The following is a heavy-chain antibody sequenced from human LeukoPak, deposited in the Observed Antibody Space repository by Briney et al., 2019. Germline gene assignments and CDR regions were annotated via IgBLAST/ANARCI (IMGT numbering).Heavy chain of an antibody. CDR2: MNPNSGNT. D-gene: IGHD6-19*01. J-gene: IGHJ1*01. CDR3: ARVAVAGIPGPLQH. CDR1: GYTFTSYD. V-gene: IGHV1-8*01. Sequence: ASVKVSCKASGYTFTSYDINWVRQATGQGLEWMGWMNPNSGNTGYAQKFQGRVTMTRNTSISTAYMELSSLRSEDTAVYYCARVAVAGIPGPLQHWGQGTLVTVSS.